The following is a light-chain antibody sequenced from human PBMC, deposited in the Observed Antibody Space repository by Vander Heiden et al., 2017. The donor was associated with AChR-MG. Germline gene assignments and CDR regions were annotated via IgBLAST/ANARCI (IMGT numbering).Light chain of an antibody. CDR1: NIGTYT. CDR2: YDS. Sequence: SYLLTQPPSVSVAPGEAARITCGGNNIGTYTVYWYHQRPGQAPQLVIYYDSDRASGIPERFSGSNSGNTATLTSSRVEVGDEADYYCQVWDSTGDHVLFGGGTKLTVL. J-gene: IGLJ2*01. CDR3: QVWDSTGDHVL. V-gene: IGLV3-21*04.